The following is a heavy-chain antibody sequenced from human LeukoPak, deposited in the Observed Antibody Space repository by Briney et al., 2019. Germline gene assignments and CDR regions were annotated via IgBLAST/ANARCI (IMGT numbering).Heavy chain of an antibody. J-gene: IGHJ4*02. V-gene: IGHV4-4*07. CDR2: IYASGST. CDR1: GGSISTYY. Sequence: SETLSLTCTVSGGSISTYYWSWIRQPAGKGLEWIGLIYASGSTNYNPSLKSRGTISVDTSKNQFSLKLSSVTAADTAVYYCARLDYGDYYFDYWGQGTLVTVSS. CDR3: ARLDYGDYYFDY. D-gene: IGHD4-17*01.